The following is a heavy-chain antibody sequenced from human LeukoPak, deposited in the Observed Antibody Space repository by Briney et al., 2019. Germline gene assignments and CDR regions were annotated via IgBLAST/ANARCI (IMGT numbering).Heavy chain of an antibody. Sequence: ASVKVSCKASGYTFTKYYIHWVRQAPGQGLEWMGIINPSRGSTSYAQRFQGRVTMTRDMSTSTVYMELSSLRFEDTAFYYCASGGHIRVYDSNPYYGHYWGQGTLVTVSS. J-gene: IGHJ4*02. CDR2: INPSRGST. V-gene: IGHV1-46*01. CDR3: ASGGHIRVYDSNPYYGHY. CDR1: GYTFTKYY. D-gene: IGHD3-22*01.